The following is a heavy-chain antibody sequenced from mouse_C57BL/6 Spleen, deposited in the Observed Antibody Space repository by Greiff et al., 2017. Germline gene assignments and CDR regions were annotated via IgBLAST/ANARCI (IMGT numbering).Heavy chain of an antibody. Sequence: QVQLQQPGAELVKPGASVKMSCKASGYTFTSYWITWVKQRPGQGLEWIGDIYPGSGSTNYNEKFKSKATLTVDTSSSTAYMQLSSLTSEDSAVYYSARWYSDPGAYYFDYWGQGTTLTVSS. CDR1: GYTFTSYW. J-gene: IGHJ2*01. D-gene: IGHD1-1*02. CDR2: IYPGSGST. CDR3: ARWYSDPGAYYFDY. V-gene: IGHV1-55*01.